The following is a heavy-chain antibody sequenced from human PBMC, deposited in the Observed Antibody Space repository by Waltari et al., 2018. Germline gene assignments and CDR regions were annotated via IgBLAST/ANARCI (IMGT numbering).Heavy chain of an antibody. CDR2: IYTSGST. D-gene: IGHD3-10*01. J-gene: IGHJ3*02. Sequence: QVQLQESGPGLVKPSETLSLTCSVSGGSISSGSYYWTWIRQPAGKGLEWIGRIYTSGSTNHDPTLRSRLTISVDTSNNQFSLKLSSVTAADTGVYYWARDPPQLADAFDIWGQGTMVTVSS. CDR3: ARDPPQLADAFDI. CDR1: GGSISSGSYY. V-gene: IGHV4-61*02.